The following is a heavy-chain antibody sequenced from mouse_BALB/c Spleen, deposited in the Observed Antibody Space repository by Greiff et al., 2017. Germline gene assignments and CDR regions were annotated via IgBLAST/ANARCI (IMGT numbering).Heavy chain of an antibody. Sequence: VQLQQSGPELVKPGASVKISCKASGYTFTDYNMHWVKQSHGKSLEWIGYIYPYNGGTGYNQKFKSKATLTVDNSSSTAYMELRSLTSEDSAVYYCAREGDGYYAYWGQGTLVTVSA. V-gene: IGHV1S29*02. CDR1: GYTFTDYN. CDR2: IYPYNGGT. D-gene: IGHD2-3*01. J-gene: IGHJ3*01. CDR3: AREGDGYYAY.